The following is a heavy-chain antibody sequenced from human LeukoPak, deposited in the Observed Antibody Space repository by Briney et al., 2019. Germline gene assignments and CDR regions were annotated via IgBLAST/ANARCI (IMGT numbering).Heavy chain of an antibody. J-gene: IGHJ4*02. CDR2: IILSGRT. D-gene: IGHD2-15*01. V-gene: IGHV4-34*01. CDR1: AGSFSGFY. CDR3: ARGGYCSGGSCYPDY. Sequence: SETLSLTCAVYAGSFSGFYWSWIRQPPGKGLEWIGEIILSGRTHYNPSLKSRVTISVDTSNNHFSLKLSSVTAADTAVYYCARGGYCSGGSCYPDYWGQGTLVTVSS.